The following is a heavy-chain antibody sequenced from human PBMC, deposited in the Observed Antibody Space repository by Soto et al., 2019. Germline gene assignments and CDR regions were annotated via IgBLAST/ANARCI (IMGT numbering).Heavy chain of an antibody. Sequence: GASVKVSCKASGFTFTSSAVQWVRQARGQRLEWIGWIVVGSGNTNYAQKFQERVTITRDMSTSTAYMELSSLRSEDTAVYYCAAGLLGYCSSTSCSPALVYYYYGMDVWG. CDR3: AAGLLGYCSSTSCSPALVYYYYGMDV. CDR1: GFTFTSSA. V-gene: IGHV1-58*01. D-gene: IGHD2-2*01. J-gene: IGHJ6*02. CDR2: IVVGSGNT.